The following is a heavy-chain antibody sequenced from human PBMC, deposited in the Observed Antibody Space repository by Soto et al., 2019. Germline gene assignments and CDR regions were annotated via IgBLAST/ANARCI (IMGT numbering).Heavy chain of an antibody. CDR3: AREIWGPEY. V-gene: IGHV3-7*03. CDR2: IKKDGSEK. Sequence: GGSLRLSCAASGFTFTNYWMTWVRQAPGRGLEWVANIKKDGSEKHYVDSVTGRFTISRDNAKNSQYLQINSLRAEDTAVSYCAREIWGPEYWGQGARVTV. J-gene: IGHJ4*02. CDR1: GFTFTNYW. D-gene: IGHD7-27*01.